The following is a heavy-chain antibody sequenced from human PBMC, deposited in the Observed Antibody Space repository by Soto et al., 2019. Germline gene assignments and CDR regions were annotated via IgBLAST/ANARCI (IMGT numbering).Heavy chain of an antibody. D-gene: IGHD4-17*01. V-gene: IGHV3-66*01. Sequence: EVQLVESGGGLVQPGGSLSLSCAASGFTVRTNYMTCVRQAPGPGLEWVSIITSDGSTYYADSVQCRFTISRDNTKTMLYLQMTIRRGEDTDVDYCSVYGYAGAGHYWGQGTLVTVSS. CDR2: ITSDGST. CDR1: GFTVRTNY. CDR3: SVYGYAGAGHY. J-gene: IGHJ4*02.